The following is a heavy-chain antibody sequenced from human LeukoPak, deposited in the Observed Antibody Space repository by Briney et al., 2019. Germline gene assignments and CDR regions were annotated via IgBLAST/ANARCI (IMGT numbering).Heavy chain of an antibody. CDR2: ISGSGGST. Sequence: GGSLRLSCAASGFTFSSYAMSWVRQAPGKGLEWVSAISGSGGSTYYADWVKGRFTISRDNSKNTLYLQMNSLRAEDTAVYYCAKDRGYMDSRLGFDYWGQGTLVTVSS. V-gene: IGHV3-23*01. J-gene: IGHJ4*02. D-gene: IGHD3-10*01. CDR3: AKDRGYMDSRLGFDY. CDR1: GFTFSSYA.